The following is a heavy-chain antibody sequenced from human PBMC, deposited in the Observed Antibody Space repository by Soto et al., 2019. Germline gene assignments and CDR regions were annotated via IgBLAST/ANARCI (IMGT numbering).Heavy chain of an antibody. CDR3: AKDGGSERKYYYSGRDV. V-gene: IGHV3-30*18. CDR1: GFTFSSYG. D-gene: IGHD2-15*01. Sequence: GGSLRLSCAASGFTFSSYGMHWVRQAPGKGLEWVAVISYDGSNKYYADSVKGRFTISRDNSKNTLYLQMNSLRAEDTAVYYCAKDGGSERKYYYSGRDVWGQGTTVTVSS. J-gene: IGHJ6*02. CDR2: ISYDGSNK.